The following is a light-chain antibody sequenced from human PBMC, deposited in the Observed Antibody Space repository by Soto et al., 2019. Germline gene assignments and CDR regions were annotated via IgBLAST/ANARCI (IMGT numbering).Light chain of an antibody. V-gene: IGKV1-6*01. CDR3: LQDYNYPLT. Sequence: AIQMTQSPSSRSASVGDRVTITCRASQGIRNDLGWYQQKPGKAPKLLIYAASSLQSGVPSRFSGSGSGTDFTLTISSLQPEDFASYYCLQDYNYPLTFGGGTKVDIK. CDR2: AAS. J-gene: IGKJ4*01. CDR1: QGIRND.